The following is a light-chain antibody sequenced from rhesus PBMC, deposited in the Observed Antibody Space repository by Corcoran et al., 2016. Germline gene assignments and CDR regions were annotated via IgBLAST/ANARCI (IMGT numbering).Light chain of an antibody. CDR1: ENVNNY. J-gene: IGKJ4*01. CDR3: QHSYGTPLT. Sequence: DIQMTQSPSSLSASVGDRVTITCRASENVNNYLHWYQQKQGKAPKLLIYKASTLQIGVPSRFSGSGSGTDFTLTISSLQPEDFATYYCQHSYGTPLTFGGGTKVELK. V-gene: IGKV1-74*01. CDR2: KAS.